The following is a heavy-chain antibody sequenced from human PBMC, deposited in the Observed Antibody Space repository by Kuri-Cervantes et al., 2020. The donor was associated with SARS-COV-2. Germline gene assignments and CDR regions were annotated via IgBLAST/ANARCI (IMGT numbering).Heavy chain of an antibody. J-gene: IGHJ6*02. CDR2: IYYSGST. Sequence: ESLKISCTVSGGSISSYYWSWIRQPPGKGLEWMGYIYYSGSTNYNPSLKSRVTISVDTSKNQFSLKLSSVTAADTAVYYCARGDCSGGSCYGMDVWGQGTTVTVSS. CDR3: ARGDCSGGSCYGMDV. D-gene: IGHD2-15*01. V-gene: IGHV4-59*01. CDR1: GGSISSYY.